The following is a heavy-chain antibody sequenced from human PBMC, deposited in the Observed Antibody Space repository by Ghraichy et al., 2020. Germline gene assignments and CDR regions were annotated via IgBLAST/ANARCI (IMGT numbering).Heavy chain of an antibody. V-gene: IGHV6-1*01. CDR2: TYYRSKWYN. Sequence: SQTLSLTCAISGDSVSSNSAAWNWIRQSPSRGLEWLGRTYYRSKWYNDYAVSVKSRITINPDTSKNQFSLQLNSVTPEDTAVYYCARETTVTTTHKDAFDIWGQGTMVTVSS. J-gene: IGHJ3*02. CDR3: ARETTVTTTHKDAFDI. CDR1: GDSVSSNSAA. D-gene: IGHD4-17*01.